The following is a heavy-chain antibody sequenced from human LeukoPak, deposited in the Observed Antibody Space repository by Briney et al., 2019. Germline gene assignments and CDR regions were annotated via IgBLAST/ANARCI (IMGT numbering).Heavy chain of an antibody. CDR1: GFTFSSYA. D-gene: IGHD3-3*01. CDR3: ALSTIFGVATSDY. CDR2: ISGSGGST. Sequence: PGGPLRLSCAASGFTFSSYAMSWVRQAPGKGPEWVSAISGSGGSTYYADSVKGRFTISRDNSKNTLYLQMNSLRAEDTAVYYCALSTIFGVATSDYWGQGTLVTVSS. V-gene: IGHV3-23*01. J-gene: IGHJ4*02.